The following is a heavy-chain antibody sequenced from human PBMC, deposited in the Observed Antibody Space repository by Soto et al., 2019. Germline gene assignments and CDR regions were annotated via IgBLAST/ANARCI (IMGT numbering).Heavy chain of an antibody. D-gene: IGHD6-19*01. Sequence: EVQLVESWGGLVKPGGALRLACAATGFTFSSYSMNWVRQAPGKGLEWVSSISSSSSYIYYADSVKGRFTISRDNAKNSLYLQMNSLRAEDTAVYYCAGVDAVAGHTDYCGQGTLVTVSS. J-gene: IGHJ4*02. CDR1: GFTFSSYS. CDR3: AGVDAVAGHTDY. CDR2: ISSSSSYI. V-gene: IGHV3-21*01.